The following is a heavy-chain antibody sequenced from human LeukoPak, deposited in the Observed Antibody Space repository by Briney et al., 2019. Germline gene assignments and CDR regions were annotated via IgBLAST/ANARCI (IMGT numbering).Heavy chain of an antibody. CDR1: GFTFSTFA. D-gene: IGHD2-8*02. V-gene: IGHV3-23*01. Sequence: PGGSLRLACAASGFTFSTFAMIWVRQPPGKGLEWVSSIFPSGGEIHYADSVRGRFTISRDNSKSTLSLQMNSLRAEDTAIYYCPTYRQVLLPFESWGQGTLVTVSS. CDR3: PTYRQVLLPFES. CDR2: IFPSGGEI. J-gene: IGHJ4*02.